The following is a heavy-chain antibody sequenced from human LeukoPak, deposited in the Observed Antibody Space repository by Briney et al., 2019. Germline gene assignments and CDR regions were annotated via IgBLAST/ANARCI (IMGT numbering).Heavy chain of an antibody. CDR2: ISVGGGTI. D-gene: IGHD5-12*01. CDR3: AKVALSGYDLYYFDY. CDR1: GFSFSSYS. J-gene: IGHJ4*02. V-gene: IGHV3-48*01. Sequence: AGGSLRLSCAASGFSFSSYSMNWVRQAPGKGLEWVSYISVGGGTIYYADSLKGRFTISRDNVKNSLYLQMNSLRAEDTAVYYCAKVALSGYDLYYFDYWGQGTLVTVSS.